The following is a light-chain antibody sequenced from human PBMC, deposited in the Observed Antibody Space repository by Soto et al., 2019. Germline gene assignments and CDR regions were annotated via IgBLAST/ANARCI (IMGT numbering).Light chain of an antibody. Sequence: QSALTQPASVSGSPGQSITISGTGTSSDVGGYNYVSWYQQHPGKAPKLMIYEVSNRPSGVSNRFSGSKSGNTASLTISGLQAEDEADYYCSSYTSSSTLHVFGTGTKVTVL. CDR2: EVS. CDR1: SSDVGGYNY. CDR3: SSYTSSSTLHV. V-gene: IGLV2-14*01. J-gene: IGLJ1*01.